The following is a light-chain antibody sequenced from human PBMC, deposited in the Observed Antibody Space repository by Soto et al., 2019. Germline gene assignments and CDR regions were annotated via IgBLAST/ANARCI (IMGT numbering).Light chain of an antibody. CDR2: WAS. CDR1: QSVLYSSNNKNY. J-gene: IGKJ5*01. V-gene: IGKV4-1*01. Sequence: DIVMTQSPDSLAVSLGERATINCKSSQSVLYSSNNKNYLAWYQQKPGQPPKLLIYWASTRESGVPDRFSGSGSGTDFTLTISSLQAEDVAVYYCQQYYSTITFGQGTRLDI. CDR3: QQYYSTIT.